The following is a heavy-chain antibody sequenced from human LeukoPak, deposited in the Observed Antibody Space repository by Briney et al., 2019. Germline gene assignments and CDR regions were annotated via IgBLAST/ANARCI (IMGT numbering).Heavy chain of an antibody. J-gene: IGHJ6*02. CDR1: GYTFTSYG. CDR2: ISAYNGYT. CDR3: VREVTMVRGVITFYHYNGMDV. V-gene: IGHV1-18*01. D-gene: IGHD3-10*01. Sequence: GASVKVSCKASGYTFTSYGISWVRQAPGQGLEWMGGISAYNGYTSYAQNFQGRVTMTTDASTSTAYMELRSLRSDDTVVYYCVREVTMVRGVITFYHYNGMDVWGQGTAVIVSS.